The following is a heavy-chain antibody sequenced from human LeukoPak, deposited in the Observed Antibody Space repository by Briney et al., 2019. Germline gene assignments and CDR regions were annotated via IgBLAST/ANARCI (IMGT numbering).Heavy chain of an antibody. Sequence: GESLKISCKGSGYSFTTYWIGWVRQMPGKCLEWMGIIYPSDSDTRYSPSFQGQVTISADKSITTAYLQWSSLKASDTAMYYCARLVYSSGLASYFDYWGQGTLVTVSS. V-gene: IGHV5-51*01. D-gene: IGHD6-19*01. CDR3: ARLVYSSGLASYFDY. CDR1: GYSFTTYW. J-gene: IGHJ4*02. CDR2: IYPSDSDT.